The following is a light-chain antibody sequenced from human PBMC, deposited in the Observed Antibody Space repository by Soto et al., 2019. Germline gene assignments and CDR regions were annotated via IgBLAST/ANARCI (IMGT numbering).Light chain of an antibody. J-gene: IGKJ4*01. Sequence: EIVWAPCRGSLSLSAGGGASLSCRSSQSVSSSYLAWYQQKPGQAPKVLIYRASSRATGIPDRFSGSGSGTDFTLTISRLEPEDFPVYYCQQYGSSPLTFGGGTKVDIK. V-gene: IGKV3-20*01. CDR2: RAS. CDR3: QQYGSSPLT. CDR1: QSVSSSY.